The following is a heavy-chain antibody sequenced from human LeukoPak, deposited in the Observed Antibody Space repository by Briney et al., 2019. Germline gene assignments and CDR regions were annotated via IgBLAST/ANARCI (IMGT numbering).Heavy chain of an antibody. CDR3: ARGARSGSWYSPFDY. CDR1: GGAFNSYT. J-gene: IGHJ4*02. D-gene: IGHD6-13*01. Sequence: SVKVSCKASGGAFNSYTFNWVRRAPGRGLEWMGAIIPLFRRSNYAQDFQGRVAITADESTSTAYMELNRLSSEDTAVYYCARGARSGSWYSPFDYWGQGTLVTVSS. CDR2: IIPLFRRS. V-gene: IGHV1-69*13.